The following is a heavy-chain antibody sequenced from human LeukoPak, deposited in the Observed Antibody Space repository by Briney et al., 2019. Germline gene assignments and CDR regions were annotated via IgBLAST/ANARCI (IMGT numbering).Heavy chain of an antibody. CDR2: IRYDGNDK. D-gene: IGHD3-10*01. J-gene: IGHJ5*02. CDR3: AKDLMRDRWFGES. CDR1: GFTFYSYA. V-gene: IGHV3-30*02. Sequence: GGSLRLSCAASGFTFYSYAMNWVRQAPGKGLEWVAFIRYDGNDKYYADSVKGRFTISRDTSRNTLYLQMNSLRAEDTAVYYCAKDLMRDRWFGESWGQGTLVTVSS.